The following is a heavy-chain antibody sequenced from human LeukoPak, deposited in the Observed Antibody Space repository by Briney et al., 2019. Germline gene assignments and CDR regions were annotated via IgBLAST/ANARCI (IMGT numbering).Heavy chain of an antibody. D-gene: IGHD3-3*01. Sequence: PSETLSLTCAVYGGSFSGYYWNWIRQPPGKGLEWIGEINHSGSTNYNPSLKSRVTISVDTSKNQFSLKLSSVTAADTAVYYCARAPQRRVLRFLEWFVDYWGQGTLVTVSS. CDR3: ARAPQRRVLRFLEWFVDY. CDR2: INHSGST. V-gene: IGHV4-34*01. CDR1: GGSFSGYY. J-gene: IGHJ4*02.